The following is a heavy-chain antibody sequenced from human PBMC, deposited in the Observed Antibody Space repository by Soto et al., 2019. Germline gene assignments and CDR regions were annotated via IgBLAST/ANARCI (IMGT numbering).Heavy chain of an antibody. V-gene: IGHV1-69*01. Sequence: QVQLVQSGAEVKKPGSSVKVSCRTSGGSFSTYAISWVRQAPGQGLQWLGGIIPISGTANYAQKFQGRVSITADESTSTAYMELSSLRSEDTAVYYCARGEVYTSRSYYYYGIDVWGQGTTVTVSS. CDR3: ARGEVYTSRSYYYYGIDV. CDR2: IIPISGTA. CDR1: GGSFSTYA. D-gene: IGHD3-10*01. J-gene: IGHJ6*02.